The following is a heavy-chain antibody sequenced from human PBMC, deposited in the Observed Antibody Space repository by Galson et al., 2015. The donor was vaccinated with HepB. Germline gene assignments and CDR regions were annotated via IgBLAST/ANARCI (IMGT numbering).Heavy chain of an antibody. Sequence: QSGAEVKKPGESLKISCKGSGYSFTSYWIGWVRQMPGKGLEWMGIIYPGDSDTRYSPSFQGQATISADKSISTAYLQWSSLKASDTAMYYCARRGMDIVVVPAAINYYYYMDVWGKGTTVTVSS. V-gene: IGHV5-51*01. CDR1: GYSFTSYW. J-gene: IGHJ6*03. CDR3: ARRGMDIVVVPAAINYYYYMDV. D-gene: IGHD2-2*03. CDR2: IYPGDSDT.